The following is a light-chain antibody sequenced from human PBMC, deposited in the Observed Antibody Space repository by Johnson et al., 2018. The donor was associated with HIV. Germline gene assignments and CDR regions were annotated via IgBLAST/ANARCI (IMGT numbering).Light chain of an antibody. CDR2: EDD. J-gene: IGLJ1*01. Sequence: QSALTQPPSVSAAPGQRVNISCSGNISNIESYFVSWYQQLPGAAPTLLIYEDDKRPSDIPDRFSGSKSGTSATLGITGLQPGDEADYYCGTWDSSLSAMGLGTGTKVTVL. CDR1: ISNIESYF. CDR3: GTWDSSLSAMG. V-gene: IGLV1-51*02.